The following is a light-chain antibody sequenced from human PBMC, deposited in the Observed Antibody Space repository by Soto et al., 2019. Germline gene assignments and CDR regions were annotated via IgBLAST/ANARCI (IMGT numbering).Light chain of an antibody. CDR2: DAS. CDR3: LLFNTYPQA. V-gene: IGKV1-13*02. CDR1: QGIGSA. J-gene: IGKJ4*01. Sequence: AIQLTQSPSSLSASIGDRVTITCRARQGIGSALAWYQQAPGKPPKLLIFDASTLENGVPSRFSGGGSGTDFTLIISSLQPEDFATYYCLLFNTYPQAFGGGTKVDIK.